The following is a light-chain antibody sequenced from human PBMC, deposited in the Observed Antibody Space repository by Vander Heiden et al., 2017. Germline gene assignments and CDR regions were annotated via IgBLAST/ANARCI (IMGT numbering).Light chain of an antibody. CDR2: GAS. Sequence: DIQMTQSPSSVSASVGDRVTITCRARQNINNWLAWYQQKPGKAPKFLISGASSLQIGVPSRFSASGSGTYFTLTITSLQPEDFATYYCLQDYTFPWTLGQGTKVEVK. CDR1: QNINNW. CDR3: LQDYTFPWT. J-gene: IGKJ1*01. V-gene: IGKV1-12*01.